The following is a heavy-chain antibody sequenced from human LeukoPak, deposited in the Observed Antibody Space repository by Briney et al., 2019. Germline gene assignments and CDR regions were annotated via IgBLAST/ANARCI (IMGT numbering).Heavy chain of an antibody. CDR1: GGSISSYY. D-gene: IGHD3-22*01. J-gene: IGHJ4*02. CDR3: ARQTTYYYDSSGYYYFDP. CDR2: IYYSGST. V-gene: IGHV4-59*08. Sequence: PSETLSLTCTVSGGSISSYYWSWIRQPPGKGLEWIGYIYYSGSTNYNPSLKSRVTISVDTSKNQFSLKLSSVTAADTAVYYCARQTTYYYDSSGYYYFDPWGQGTLVTVSS.